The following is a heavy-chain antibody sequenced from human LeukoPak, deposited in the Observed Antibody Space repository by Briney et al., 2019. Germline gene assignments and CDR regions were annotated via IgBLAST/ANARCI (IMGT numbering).Heavy chain of an antibody. CDR2: IYYGGST. J-gene: IGHJ4*02. D-gene: IGHD6-13*01. CDR1: GGSISSGGYY. V-gene: IGHV4-31*03. Sequence: SETLSLTCTVSGGSISSGGYYWSWIRQHPGKGLEWIGYIYYGGSTYYNPSLKSRVTISVDTSKNQFSLKLSSVTTADTAVYYCARGTKRSSSSWYPSTYFDYWGQGTLVTVSS. CDR3: ARGTKRSSSSWYPSTYFDY.